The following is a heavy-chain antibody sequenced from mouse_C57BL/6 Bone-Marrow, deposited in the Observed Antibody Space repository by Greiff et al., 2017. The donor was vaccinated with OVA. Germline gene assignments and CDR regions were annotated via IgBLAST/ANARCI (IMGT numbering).Heavy chain of an antibody. V-gene: IGHV1-5*01. CDR2: IYPGNSDT. J-gene: IGHJ3*01. D-gene: IGHD1-1*01. CDR1: GYTFTSYW. Sequence: QSGTVLARPGASVKMSCKTSGYTFTSYWMHWVKQRPGQGLEWIGAIYPGNSDTSYNQKFKGKAKLTAVTSASTAYMELSSLTNEDSAVYYCTRRITTVGGAWFAYWGQGTLVTVSA. CDR3: TRRITTVGGAWFAY.